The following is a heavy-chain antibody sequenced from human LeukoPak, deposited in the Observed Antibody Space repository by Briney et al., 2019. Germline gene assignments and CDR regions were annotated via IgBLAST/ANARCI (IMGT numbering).Heavy chain of an antibody. CDR1: GLTFYNAW. D-gene: IGHD4-23*01. CDR3: TTGPGNSGY. V-gene: IGHV3-15*01. Sequence: GGSLRLSCVVSGLTFYNAWMSWVRQAPGKGLEWVGRIKSKNVGETTEYAAPVQGRFTISRDDSKNTVYLQMSNLKTEDTAVYYCTTGPGNSGYWGQGTLVTVSS. CDR2: IKSKNVGETT. J-gene: IGHJ4*02.